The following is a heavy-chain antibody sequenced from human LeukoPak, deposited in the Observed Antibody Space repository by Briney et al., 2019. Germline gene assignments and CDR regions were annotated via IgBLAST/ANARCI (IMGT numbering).Heavy chain of an antibody. CDR2: IYTSGST. CDR3: ARWAASGYSSGWYNARGWYFDY. D-gene: IGHD6-19*01. CDR1: GGSISSYY. Sequence: PSETLSLTCTVSGGSISSYYWSWIRQPAGEGLEWIGRIYTSGSTNYNPSLKSRVTMSVDTSKNQFSLKLSSVTAADTAVYYCARWAASGYSSGWYNARGWYFDYWGQGTLVTVSS. V-gene: IGHV4-4*07. J-gene: IGHJ4*02.